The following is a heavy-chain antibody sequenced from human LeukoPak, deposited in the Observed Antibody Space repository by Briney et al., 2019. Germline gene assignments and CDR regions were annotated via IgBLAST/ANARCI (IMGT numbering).Heavy chain of an antibody. D-gene: IGHD4-23*01. J-gene: IGHJ4*02. CDR3: AGILDDGGNSD. Sequence: SVKVSCKASGGTFSSYAISWVRQAPGQGLEWMGRIIPIFGIANYAQKFQGRVTITADKSTSTAYMELSSLRSEDTAVYYCAGILDDGGNSDWGQGPLVTVSS. CDR2: IIPIFGIA. V-gene: IGHV1-69*04. CDR1: GGTFSSYA.